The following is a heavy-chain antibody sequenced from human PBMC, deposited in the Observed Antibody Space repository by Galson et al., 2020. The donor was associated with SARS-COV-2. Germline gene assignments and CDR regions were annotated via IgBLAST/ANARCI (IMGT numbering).Heavy chain of an antibody. D-gene: IGHD3-10*01. CDR1: GGTIRSSSFY. CDR2: FPFGGST. V-gene: IGHV4-39*01. J-gene: IGHJ4*02. CDR3: ARHLPTSSTSGSHFDY. Sequence: SETLSFPCPASGGTIRSSSFYWGGIRKPPGKGREWIATFPFGGSTTSIVPLMIRVTMSVDTSRNLFFLKLTSVTAADTAVYYCARHLPTSSTSGSHFDYWGLGTLVTVSS.